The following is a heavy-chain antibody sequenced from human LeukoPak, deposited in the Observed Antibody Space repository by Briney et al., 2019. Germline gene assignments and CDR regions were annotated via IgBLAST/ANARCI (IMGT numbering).Heavy chain of an antibody. CDR3: ARALEMATPAPFDY. J-gene: IGHJ4*02. Sequence: ASVKVSCKASGYTFTSYYMHWVRQAPGQGLEWVGIINPSGDPTTYAQKFQGRVTMTSDMSTSTVYMELSSLRSDDTAVYYCARALEMATPAPFDYWGQGTLVTVSS. CDR2: INPSGDPT. V-gene: IGHV1-46*01. CDR1: GYTFTSYY. D-gene: IGHD5-24*01.